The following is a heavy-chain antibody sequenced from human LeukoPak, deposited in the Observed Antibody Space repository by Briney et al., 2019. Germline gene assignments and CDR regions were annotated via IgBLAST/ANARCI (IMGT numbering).Heavy chain of an antibody. CDR3: ARDHTRWSRDYYYYMDV. Sequence: SETLSLTCAVSGASISNYYWSWIRQPAGKGLEWIGRIYTSGSTNYNPSLKSRVTMSVDTSKNQFSLKLSSVTAADTAVYYCARDHTRWSRDYYYYMDVWGKGTTVTVSS. D-gene: IGHD1-26*01. CDR1: GASISNYY. CDR2: IYTSGST. V-gene: IGHV4-4*07. J-gene: IGHJ6*03.